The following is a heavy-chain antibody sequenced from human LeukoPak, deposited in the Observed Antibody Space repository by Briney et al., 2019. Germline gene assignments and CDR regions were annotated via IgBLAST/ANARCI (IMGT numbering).Heavy chain of an antibody. V-gene: IGHV3-9*01. CDR3: AKGLRSSGWNDAFDI. Sequence: GGSLRLSCAASGFTFSSYWMHWVRQAPGKGLEWVSGISWNSGSIGYADSVKGRFTISRDNAKNSLYLQMNSLRAEDTALYYCAKGLRSSGWNDAFDIWGQGTMVTVSS. D-gene: IGHD6-19*01. CDR2: ISWNSGSI. J-gene: IGHJ3*02. CDR1: GFTFSSYW.